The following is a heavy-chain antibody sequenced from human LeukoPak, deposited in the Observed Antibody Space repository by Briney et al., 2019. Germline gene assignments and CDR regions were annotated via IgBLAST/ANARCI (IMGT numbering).Heavy chain of an antibody. CDR2: IKSKTDGGTT. Sequence: PGGSLRLSCAASGFTFSNAWMSWVRQAPGKGLEWVGRIKSKTDGGTTDYAAPVKGRFTISRDDSKNTLYLQMNSLKTEDTAVYCCTTDPPLYYYDRAGDSMIDYWGQGTLVTVSS. D-gene: IGHD3-22*01. J-gene: IGHJ4*02. V-gene: IGHV3-15*01. CDR3: TTDPPLYYYDRAGDSMIDY. CDR1: GFTFSNAW.